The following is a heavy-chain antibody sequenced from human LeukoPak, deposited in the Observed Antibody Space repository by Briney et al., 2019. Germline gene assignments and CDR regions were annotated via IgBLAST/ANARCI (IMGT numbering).Heavy chain of an antibody. V-gene: IGHV3-23*01. D-gene: IGHD6-25*01. Sequence: GESLRLSCAASEFIFSSFAMNWVRRAPGKGLEWGSGLSSTGLTTYYTPAVKGRFTISRDNSKNILYLDMNTLRAEDTAVYYCAKGARIYTSAFFDSWGQGTQVTVFS. CDR3: AKGARIYTSAFFDS. CDR1: EFIFSSFA. CDR2: LSSTGLTT. J-gene: IGHJ4*02.